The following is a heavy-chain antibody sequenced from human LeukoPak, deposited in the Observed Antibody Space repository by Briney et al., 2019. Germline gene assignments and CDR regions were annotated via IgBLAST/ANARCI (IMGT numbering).Heavy chain of an antibody. Sequence: ASVKVSCKASGYTFTGYYMHWVRQAPGQGLEWMGWINPNSGGTNYAQKLQGRVTVTTDTSTSTAYMELRSLRSDDTAVYYCARYYGSGGGFDPWGQGTLVTVSS. CDR1: GYTFTGYY. CDR2: INPNSGGT. J-gene: IGHJ5*02. D-gene: IGHD3-10*01. CDR3: ARYYGSGGGFDP. V-gene: IGHV1-2*02.